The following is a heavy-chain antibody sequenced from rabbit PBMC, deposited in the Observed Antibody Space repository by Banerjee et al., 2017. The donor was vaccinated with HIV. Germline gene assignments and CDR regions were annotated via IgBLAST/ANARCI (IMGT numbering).Heavy chain of an antibody. Sequence: QSLEESGGDLVKPGASLTLTCTASGFSFSRGYDMCWVRQAPGKGLEWIACIYVGSSGSTDYASWAKGRFTISKISSTTVTLQMTSLTAADTATYFCARLGGGGYGLWGQGTLVTVS. CDR2: IYVGSSGST. V-gene: IGHV1S40*01. D-gene: IGHD1-1*01. CDR3: ARLGGGGYGL. J-gene: IGHJ4*01. CDR1: GFSFSRGYD.